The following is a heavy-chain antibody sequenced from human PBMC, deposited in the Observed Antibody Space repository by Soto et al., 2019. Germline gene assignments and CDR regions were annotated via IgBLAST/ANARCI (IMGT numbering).Heavy chain of an antibody. CDR3: GKVLVGATGHTDSDS. D-gene: IGHD2-15*01. V-gene: IGHV4-39*01. CDR1: GGSIYRSGYY. J-gene: IGHJ4*02. Sequence: SETLSLTCTVSGGSIYRSGYYWGWLRQPPGRGLEWIGNIDYNGVTYSNPSLKSRDTISIGTSKNQFSLKLTSVTAADTALYYCGKVLVGATGHTDSDSWGPGTLVTVSS. CDR2: IDYNGVT.